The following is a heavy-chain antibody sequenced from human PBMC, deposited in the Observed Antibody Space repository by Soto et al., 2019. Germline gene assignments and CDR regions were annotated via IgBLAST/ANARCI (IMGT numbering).Heavy chain of an antibody. J-gene: IGHJ4*02. V-gene: IGHV3-30*18. CDR3: AKTITIVGLSADSGGSRGRGALIDS. CDR1: GFTFSSFG. D-gene: IGHD3-3*01. Sequence: QVQLVESGGGVVQPGRSLRLSCAASGFTFSSFGMHWVRQTPGKGLEWAAVISYDGTNKYYADSVKGRFTISRDNSKNTRFLQMDSLRPEDTAVYYCAKTITIVGLSADSGGSRGRGALIDSWGQGTLVTVSS. CDR2: ISYDGTNK.